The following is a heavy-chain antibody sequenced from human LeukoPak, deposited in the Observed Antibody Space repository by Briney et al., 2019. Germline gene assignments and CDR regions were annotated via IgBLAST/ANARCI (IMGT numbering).Heavy chain of an antibody. CDR1: GFTFSCYS. Sequence: AGGSLRLSCAASGFTFSCYSMNWVRQAPGKGLEWVSYISSSSSTIYYADSVKGRFTVSRDNAKNTLYLQMNSLRAEDTAVYYCAREAPLYYYDSNDYSSDAFDIWGQGTMVTVSS. D-gene: IGHD3-22*01. V-gene: IGHV3-48*01. J-gene: IGHJ3*02. CDR3: AREAPLYYYDSNDYSSDAFDI. CDR2: ISSSSSTI.